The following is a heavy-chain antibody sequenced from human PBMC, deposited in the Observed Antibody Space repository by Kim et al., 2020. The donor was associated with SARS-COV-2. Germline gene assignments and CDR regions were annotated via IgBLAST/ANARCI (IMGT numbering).Heavy chain of an antibody. Sequence: ASVKVSCKASGYTFTGYYMHWVRQAPGQGLEWMGWINPNSGGTNYAQKFQGWVTMTRDTSISTAYMELSRLRSDDTAVYYCARGIEYYDSSGVDYWGQGTLVTVSS. D-gene: IGHD3-22*01. CDR3: ARGIEYYDSSGVDY. CDR1: GYTFTGYY. V-gene: IGHV1-2*04. CDR2: INPNSGGT. J-gene: IGHJ4*02.